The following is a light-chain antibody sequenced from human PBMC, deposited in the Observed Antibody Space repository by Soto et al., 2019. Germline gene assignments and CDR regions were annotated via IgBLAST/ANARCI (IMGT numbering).Light chain of an antibody. Sequence: DIQMTQPPSTLSASVGDRVTITCRAIQSISSWLAWYQQKPGKAPKLLIYDASSLESGVPSRFSGSGSGTEFTLTISSLQPDDFATYYCQQYNSYSPVTFGQGTKVDIK. CDR1: QSISSW. CDR2: DAS. V-gene: IGKV1-5*01. CDR3: QQYNSYSPVT. J-gene: IGKJ1*01.